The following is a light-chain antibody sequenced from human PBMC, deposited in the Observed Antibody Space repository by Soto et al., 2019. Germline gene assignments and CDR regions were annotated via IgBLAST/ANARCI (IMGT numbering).Light chain of an antibody. CDR2: KAS. J-gene: IGKJ1*01. V-gene: IGKV1-5*03. CDR3: QQYNFYTWT. Sequence: DIQMTQSPSTLSGSVGDRVTITCRASQSISTWLAWYQHKAGKAPKLLIYKASSLQSGVPSRFSGSGSGTEFTLTISSLQPDDFATYYCQQYNFYTWTFGQGTKVDI. CDR1: QSISTW.